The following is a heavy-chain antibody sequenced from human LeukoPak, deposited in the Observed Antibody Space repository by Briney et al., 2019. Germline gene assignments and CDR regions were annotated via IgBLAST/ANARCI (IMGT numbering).Heavy chain of an antibody. CDR1: GGSINTYY. CDR2: IYSSGST. Sequence: SETLSLTCAVSGGSINTYYWGWIRQPSGKGLEWIGNIYSSGSTNYNPSLKSRVTISVDTSKNQFSLKLTSVTATDTAIYYCARAGGAPHGDYEFDFWGQGILVTVSS. V-gene: IGHV4-59*08. J-gene: IGHJ4*02. CDR3: ARAGGAPHGDYEFDF. D-gene: IGHD4-17*01.